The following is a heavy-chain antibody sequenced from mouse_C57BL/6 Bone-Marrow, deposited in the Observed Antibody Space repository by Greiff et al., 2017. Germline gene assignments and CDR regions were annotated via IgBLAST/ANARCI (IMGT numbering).Heavy chain of an antibody. CDR2: IDPENGDT. D-gene: IGHD2-12*01. V-gene: IGHV14-4*01. J-gene: IGHJ3*01. CDR1: GFNIKDDY. CDR3: TTWLPTVVSGFAY. Sequence: EVQLQQSGAELVRPGASVKLSCTASGFNIKDDYMHWVKQRPEQGLEWIGWIDPENGDTEYASKFQGKATITADTSSNTAYLQLSSLTSEDTAVYYCTTWLPTVVSGFAYWGQGTLVTVSA.